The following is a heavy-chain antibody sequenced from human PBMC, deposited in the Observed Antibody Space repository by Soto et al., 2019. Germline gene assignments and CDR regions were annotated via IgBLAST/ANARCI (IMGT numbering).Heavy chain of an antibody. Sequence: VQVVASGGGLVQPGRSLRLSCAVSGFRFEQYVMHWVRQAPGKGLECVSTVSPTGDTVAYADSLEGRFTVSRDNAKNSLYLQMNSLKVDVTAIYYCLKDAPNGSIDDLGQGTRVTVSS. CDR2: VSPTGDTV. V-gene: IGHV3-9*01. CDR3: LKDAPNGSIDD. J-gene: IGHJ4*02. D-gene: IGHD3-10*01. CDR1: GFRFEQYV.